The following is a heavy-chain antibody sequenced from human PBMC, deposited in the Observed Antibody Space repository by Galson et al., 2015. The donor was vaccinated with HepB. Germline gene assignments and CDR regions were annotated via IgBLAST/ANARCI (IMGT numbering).Heavy chain of an antibody. V-gene: IGHV3-74*01. J-gene: IGHJ4*02. CDR3: ARGDY. CDR1: GFTFSSYW. Sequence: SLRLSCAASGFTFSSYWMHWVRQAPGKGLVWVSHIKGDGSNTSYADSVKGRFTISRDNAKSTLYLQMSSLTAEDTAVYYCARGDYWGQGTLVTVPS. CDR2: IKGDGSNT.